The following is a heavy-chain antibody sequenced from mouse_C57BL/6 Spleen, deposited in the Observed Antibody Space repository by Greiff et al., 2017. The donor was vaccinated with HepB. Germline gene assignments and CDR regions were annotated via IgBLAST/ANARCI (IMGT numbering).Heavy chain of an antibody. Sequence: VKLVESGAELVKPGASVKLSCKASGYTFTEYTIHWVQQRSGQGLEWIGWFYPGSGSIKYNEKFKDKATLTADKSSSTVYMELSRVTSEDSAVYSCARHEQGVSNCDYLDDWGQGTTVTVSS. D-gene: IGHD2-5*01. CDR2: FYPGSGSI. CDR1: GYTFTEYT. V-gene: IGHV1-62-2*01. J-gene: IGHJ2*01. CDR3: ARHEQGVSNCDYLDD.